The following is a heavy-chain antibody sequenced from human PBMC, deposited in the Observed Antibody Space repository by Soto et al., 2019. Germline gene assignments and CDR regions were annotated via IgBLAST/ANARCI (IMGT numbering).Heavy chain of an antibody. CDR1: GGSISSSSYY. D-gene: IGHD2-2*01. CDR2: IYYSGST. CDR3: ARLRIVVVPAAIDAFDI. V-gene: IGHV4-39*01. J-gene: IGHJ3*02. Sequence: SETLSLTCTVSGGSISSSSYYWGWIRQPPGKGLEWIGSIYYSGSTYYNPSLKSRVTISVDTSKNQFSLKLSSVTAADTAVYYCARLRIVVVPAAIDAFDIWGQGTMVTVSS.